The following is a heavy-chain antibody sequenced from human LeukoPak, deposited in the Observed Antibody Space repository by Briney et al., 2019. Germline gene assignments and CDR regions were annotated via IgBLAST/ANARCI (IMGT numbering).Heavy chain of an antibody. CDR3: ARDPYYYDRNWFDP. V-gene: IGHV6-1*01. Sequence: SQTLSLTCAISGDSVSSNSAAWNWIRRSPSRGLEWLGRTYYRSKWYNDYAVSVKSRITINPDTSKNQFSLQLNSVTPEDTAVYYCARDPYYYDRNWFDPWGQGTLVTVSS. CDR2: TYYRSKWYN. CDR1: GDSVSSNSAA. D-gene: IGHD3-22*01. J-gene: IGHJ5*02.